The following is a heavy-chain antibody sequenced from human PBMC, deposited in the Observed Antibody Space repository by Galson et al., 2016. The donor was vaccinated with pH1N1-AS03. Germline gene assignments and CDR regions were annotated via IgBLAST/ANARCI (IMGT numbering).Heavy chain of an antibody. Sequence: QSGAEVKKPGESLKISCQGSGYNFMDYWIGWVRQMPGKGLEWMGIIDPDDSDTRYSPSFQGQVTISADKSLSTAYLQWSSLKASDTGIYYCASRDYNSSYLLPYNWLDPWGQGTLVTVSS. V-gene: IGHV5-51*01. J-gene: IGHJ5*02. CDR1: GYNFMDYW. D-gene: IGHD6-13*01. CDR2: IDPDDSDT. CDR3: ASRDYNSSYLLPYNWLDP.